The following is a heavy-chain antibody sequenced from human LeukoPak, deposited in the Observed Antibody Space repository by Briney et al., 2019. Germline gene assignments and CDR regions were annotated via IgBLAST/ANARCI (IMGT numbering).Heavy chain of an antibody. CDR3: ARSNQADDY. J-gene: IGHJ4*02. V-gene: IGHV3-74*01. CDR1: GFTFSNYW. D-gene: IGHD4-11*01. Sequence: GGSLRLSCTASGFTFSNYWMHWVRQVPGKGLVWVSRINTGGSSTTYADSVKGRFTISRDNAKNTLYLQMNSLRVEDTAVYYCARSNQADDYWGQGALVTLSS. CDR2: INTGGSST.